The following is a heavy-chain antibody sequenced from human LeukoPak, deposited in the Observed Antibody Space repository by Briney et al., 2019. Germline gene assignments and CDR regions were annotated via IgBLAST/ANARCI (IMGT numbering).Heavy chain of an antibody. V-gene: IGHV3-7*04. J-gene: IGHJ4*02. Sequence: GGSLRLSCAASGFTFSSYSMSWVRQAPGKGLEWVGNIKQDGSETKSVDSVEGRFTNSRDNAKNSLYLQMNSLRAEDTAMYYCARGDGYYYNFDDWGQGTLVTVSS. CDR1: GFTFSSYS. D-gene: IGHD5-24*01. CDR3: ARGDGYYYNFDD. CDR2: IKQDGSET.